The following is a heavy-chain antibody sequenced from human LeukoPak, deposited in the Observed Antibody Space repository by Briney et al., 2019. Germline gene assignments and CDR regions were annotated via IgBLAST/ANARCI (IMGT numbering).Heavy chain of an antibody. CDR1: GGSISNYY. CDR2: VHYSGST. J-gene: IGHJ3*02. D-gene: IGHD3-10*01. CDR3: ARAKGVRGVGAFDI. V-gene: IGHV4-59*01. Sequence: SETLSLTCTVSGGSISNYYWHWIRQPPGKELEWIAYVHYSGSTYYNPSLKSRGTISVDTSKNQFSLKLRSVTAADTAVYYCARAKGVRGVGAFDIWGQGTMVTVSS.